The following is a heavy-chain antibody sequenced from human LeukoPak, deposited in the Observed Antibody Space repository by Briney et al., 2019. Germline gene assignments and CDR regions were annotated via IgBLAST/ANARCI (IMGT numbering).Heavy chain of an antibody. J-gene: IGHJ4*02. CDR2: ISYDGSNK. V-gene: IGHV3-30-3*01. Sequence: GGSLRLSCAASGFTFSSYAMSWVRQAPGKGLEWVAVISYDGSNKYYADSVKGRFTISRDNSKNTLYLQMNSLRAEDTAVYYCARDRGSYSDYWGQGTLVTVSS. CDR1: GFTFSSYA. D-gene: IGHD1-26*01. CDR3: ARDRGSYSDY.